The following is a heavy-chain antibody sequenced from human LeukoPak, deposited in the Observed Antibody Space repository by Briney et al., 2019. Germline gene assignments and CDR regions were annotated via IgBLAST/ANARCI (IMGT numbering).Heavy chain of an antibody. CDR3: ARDHTAAAGSSFDY. V-gene: IGHV4-4*07. D-gene: IGHD6-13*01. CDR1: GGSISSYY. Sequence: PSETLSLTCTVSGGSISSYYWSWIRQPAGKGLEWIGRIYTSGSTNYNPSLKSRVTMSVDTSKNQFSLKLSSVTAADTAVYYCARDHTAAAGSSFDYWGQGTLVTVSS. CDR2: IYTSGST. J-gene: IGHJ4*02.